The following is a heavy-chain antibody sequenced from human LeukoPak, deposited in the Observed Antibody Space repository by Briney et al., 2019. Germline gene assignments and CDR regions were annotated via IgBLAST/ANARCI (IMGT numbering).Heavy chain of an antibody. CDR1: GGSFSGYY. D-gene: IGHD5-18*01. J-gene: IGHJ6*03. Sequence: SETLSLTCAVYGGSFSGYYWSWIRQPPGKGLEWIGEINHSGSTNYNPSLKSRVTISVDTSKNQFSLKLSSVTAADTAVYYCARSYHPAYYCYMDVWGKGTTVTVSS. V-gene: IGHV4-34*01. CDR2: INHSGST. CDR3: ARSYHPAYYCYMDV.